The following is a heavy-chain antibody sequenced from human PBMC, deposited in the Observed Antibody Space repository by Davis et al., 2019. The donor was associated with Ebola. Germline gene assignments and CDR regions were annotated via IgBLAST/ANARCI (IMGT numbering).Heavy chain of an antibody. CDR2: IYYSGST. V-gene: IGHV4-59*01. CDR1: GGSISSYY. Sequence: MPSETLSLTCTVSGGSISSYYWSWIRQPPGKGLEWIGYIYYSGSTNYNPSLKSRVTISVDTSKNQFSLKLSSVTAADTAVYYCARDRRAPAWDWGQGTLVTVSS. CDR3: ARDRRAPAWD. J-gene: IGHJ4*02. D-gene: IGHD2-15*01.